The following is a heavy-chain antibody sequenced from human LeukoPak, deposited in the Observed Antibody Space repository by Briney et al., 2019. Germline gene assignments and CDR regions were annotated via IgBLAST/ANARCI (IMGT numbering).Heavy chain of an antibody. CDR3: ARDRGIVLMVGMDV. V-gene: IGHV1-69*13. D-gene: IGHD2-8*01. J-gene: IGHJ6*02. CDR1: GGTFSSYA. CDR2: IIPIFGTA. Sequence: ASVKVSCKASGGTFSSYAISWVRQAPGQGLEWMGGIIPIFGTANYAQKFQGRVTITADESTSTAYMEPSSLRSEDTAVYYCARDRGIVLMVGMDVWGQGTTVTVSS.